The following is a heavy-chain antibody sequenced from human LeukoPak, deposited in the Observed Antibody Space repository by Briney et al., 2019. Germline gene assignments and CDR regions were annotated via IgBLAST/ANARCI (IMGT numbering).Heavy chain of an antibody. D-gene: IGHD3-16*02. CDR3: AKEGRSSHFYYGMDV. J-gene: IGHJ6*02. CDR1: GFTFSSYA. CDR2: ISGSGGST. V-gene: IGHV3-23*01. Sequence: GGSLRLSCAASGFTFSSYAMSWVRQAPGKGLEWVSAISGSGGSTYYADSVKCRFAISRDNSKNTLYLQMNSLRAEDTAVYYCAKEGRSSHFYYGMDVWGQGTTVTVSS.